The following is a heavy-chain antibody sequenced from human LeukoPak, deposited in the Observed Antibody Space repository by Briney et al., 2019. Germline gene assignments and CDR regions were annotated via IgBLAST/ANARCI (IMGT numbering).Heavy chain of an antibody. CDR1: GYTFTNYY. CDR3: ARDLDYYGSGSFFNI. V-gene: IGHV1-2*02. J-gene: IGHJ3*02. CDR2: INPHSGDT. Sequence: ASVKASCKASGYTFTNYYMHWVRQAPGQGLEWMGWINPHSGDTNYAQKFQGRVTMTRDTSITTAYMELSRLRSDDTAVYYCARDLDYYGSGSFFNIWGQGTMVTVSS. D-gene: IGHD3-10*01.